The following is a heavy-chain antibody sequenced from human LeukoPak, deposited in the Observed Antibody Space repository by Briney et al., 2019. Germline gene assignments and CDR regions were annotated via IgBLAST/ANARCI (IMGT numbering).Heavy chain of an antibody. D-gene: IGHD3-22*01. Sequence: SETLCLTCTVSDGSISSYYWNWIRQPPGKGLEWIGYIYNRGSTNYNPSLKSRVTISVETSKNQFSLKLSSVTAADTAVYYCARVTGYMIEDYFDYWGQGTLVTVSS. CDR2: IYNRGST. V-gene: IGHV4-59*01. CDR3: ARVTGYMIEDYFDY. J-gene: IGHJ4*02. CDR1: DGSISSYY.